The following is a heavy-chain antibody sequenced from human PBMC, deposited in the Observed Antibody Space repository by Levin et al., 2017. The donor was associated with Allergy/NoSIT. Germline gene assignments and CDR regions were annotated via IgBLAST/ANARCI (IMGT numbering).Heavy chain of an antibody. D-gene: IGHD3-9*01. CDR2: ISYSGST. CDR1: DGSIDSSSYY. CDR3: ARPALDFDPSAGYSPNWFDP. J-gene: IGHJ5*02. V-gene: IGHV4-39*02. Sequence: SETLSLTCTVSDGSIDSSSYYWAWIRQSPGKGLEWIGSISYSGSTHYNPSLKSRVSISVDTSDNHFSLKLTSLTAADTAVYYCARPALDFDPSAGYSPNWFDPWGQGTLVTVSS.